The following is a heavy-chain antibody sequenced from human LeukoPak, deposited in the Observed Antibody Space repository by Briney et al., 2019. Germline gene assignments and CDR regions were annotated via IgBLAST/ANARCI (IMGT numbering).Heavy chain of an antibody. V-gene: IGHV3-23*01. J-gene: IGHJ3*02. Sequence: GGSLRLSCAASGFTFSSYAMSWVRQAPGKGLEWVSAISGSGGSTYYADSVKGRFTISRDNSKSTLYLQMNSLRAEDTAVYYCARFSYYDRGNAFDMWGQGTTVTVSS. CDR1: GFTFSSYA. D-gene: IGHD3-10*02. CDR2: ISGSGGST. CDR3: ARFSYYDRGNAFDM.